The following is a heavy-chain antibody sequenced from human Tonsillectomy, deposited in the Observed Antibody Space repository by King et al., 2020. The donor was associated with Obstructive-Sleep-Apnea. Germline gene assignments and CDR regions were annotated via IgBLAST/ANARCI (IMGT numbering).Heavy chain of an antibody. D-gene: IGHD6-13*01. CDR3: AREDGSSWYDPFDY. CDR1: GGSFSGYY. J-gene: IGHJ4*02. V-gene: IGHV4-34*01. Sequence: HVQLQQWGAGLLKPSETLSLTCAVYGGSFSGYYWSWIRQPPGKGLEWIGEINHSGSTNYNPSLKSRVTISVDTSKNQFSLKLSSVTAADTAVYYCAREDGSSWYDPFDYWGQGTLVTVSS. CDR2: INHSGST.